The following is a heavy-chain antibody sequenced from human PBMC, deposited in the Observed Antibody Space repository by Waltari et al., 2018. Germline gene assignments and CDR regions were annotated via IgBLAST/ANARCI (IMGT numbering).Heavy chain of an antibody. V-gene: IGHV3-30-3*01. CDR1: GFTFSSYA. CDR2: KSYDGSNK. Sequence: QVQLVESGGGVVQPGRSLRLSCAASGFTFSSYAMHWVRQAPGKGLEWVAVKSYDGSNKYYADSVKGRFTISRDNSKNTLYLQMNSLRAEDTAVYYCARESGFGYSPYFDYWGQGTLVTVSS. CDR3: ARESGFGYSPYFDY. J-gene: IGHJ4*02. D-gene: IGHD5-18*01.